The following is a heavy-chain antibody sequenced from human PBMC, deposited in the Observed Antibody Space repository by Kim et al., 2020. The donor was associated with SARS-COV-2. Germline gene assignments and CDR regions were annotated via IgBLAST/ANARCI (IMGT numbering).Heavy chain of an antibody. CDR2: INHSGST. CDR1: GGSFSGYY. Sequence: SETLSLTCAVYGGSFSGYYWSWIRQPPGKGLEWIGEINHSGSTNYNPSLKSRVTISVDTSKNQFSLKLSSVTAADTAVYYCARAGLRRGIIVGATNRLNDYWGQGTLVTVSS. D-gene: IGHD1-26*01. V-gene: IGHV4-34*01. J-gene: IGHJ4*02. CDR3: ARAGLRRGIIVGATNRLNDY.